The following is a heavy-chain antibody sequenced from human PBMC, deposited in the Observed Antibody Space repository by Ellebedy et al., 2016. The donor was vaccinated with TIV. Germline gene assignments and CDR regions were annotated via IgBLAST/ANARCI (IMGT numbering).Heavy chain of an antibody. D-gene: IGHD3-10*01. CDR2: ISYSYSGTT. J-gene: IGHJ4*02. CDR3: ARRSIRRCSFGSGNYYCSGYFDY. V-gene: IGHV4-39*02. Sequence: SETLSLXCAVSGASISSSSDFWGWIRQPPGKGLEWLGSISYSYSGTTYYNPSLRGRVTISIDTSKNHFSLKLSSVTAADTAVYYCARRSIRRCSFGSGNYYCSGYFDYWGQGALVTVSS. CDR1: GASISSSSDF.